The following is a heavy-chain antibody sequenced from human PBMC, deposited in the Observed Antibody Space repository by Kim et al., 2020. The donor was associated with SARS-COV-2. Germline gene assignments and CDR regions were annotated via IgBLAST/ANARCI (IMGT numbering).Heavy chain of an antibody. CDR3: TRGSAGSGYGWWFDP. Sequence: GGSLRLSCVASGFTLSGYWMNWVRQAPGKGLVWVSRINSDGRRTNYADAVKGRFTVSRDNAKNTLYLQMNSLRAEDTAVYYGTRGSAGSGYGWWFDPWGQGALVTVS. CDR1: GFTLSGYW. D-gene: IGHD5-12*01. CDR2: INSDGRRT. V-gene: IGHV3-74*01. J-gene: IGHJ5*02.